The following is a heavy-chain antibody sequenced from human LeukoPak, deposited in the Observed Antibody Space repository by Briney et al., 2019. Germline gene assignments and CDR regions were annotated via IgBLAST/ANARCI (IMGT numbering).Heavy chain of an antibody. CDR3: SRESGPYSPFGH. CDR2: ISLSGYT. J-gene: IGHJ4*02. Sequence: SGTLSLTCVVSGGSITTTNYWSWVRQSPGRGLEWIGEISLSGYTGFNPSLRGRVTMSLDESKNHLSLTLTSVTAADTAIYYCSRESGPYSPFGHWGQGILVTVTT. V-gene: IGHV4-4*02. CDR1: GGSITTTNY. D-gene: IGHD1-26*01.